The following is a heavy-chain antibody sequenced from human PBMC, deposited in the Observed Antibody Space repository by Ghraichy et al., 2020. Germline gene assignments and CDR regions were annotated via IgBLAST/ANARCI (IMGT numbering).Heavy chain of an antibody. D-gene: IGHD1-26*01. CDR2: ISSTSSSI. V-gene: IGHV3-21*01. CDR3: ARDVSLGNPDY. J-gene: IGHJ4*02. Sequence: GGSLRLSCAASGFSFSYYTMNWVRQAPGKGLEWVSSISSTSSSIYYADSVQGRFTISRDNAKNSVYLQMNSLTAEDTAVYYCARDVSLGNPDYWGQGTLVTVSS. CDR1: GFSFSYYT.